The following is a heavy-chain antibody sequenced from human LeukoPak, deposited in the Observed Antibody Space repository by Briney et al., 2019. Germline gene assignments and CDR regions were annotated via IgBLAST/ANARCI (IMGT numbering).Heavy chain of an antibody. Sequence: GGPLRLSCTTSGFLFNSYAMHWVRQAPGKGLEWVAVISYDGSNKYYADSVKGRFTISRDNSKNTLYLQMNSLRAEDTAVYYCARDQGSSDATYYFDYWGQGTLVTVSS. D-gene: IGHD2-2*01. V-gene: IGHV3-30*19. CDR2: ISYDGSNK. CDR1: GFLFNSYA. CDR3: ARDQGSSDATYYFDY. J-gene: IGHJ4*02.